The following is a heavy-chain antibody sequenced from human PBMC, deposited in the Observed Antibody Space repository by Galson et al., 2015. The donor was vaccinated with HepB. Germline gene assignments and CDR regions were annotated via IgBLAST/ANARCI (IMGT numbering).Heavy chain of an antibody. V-gene: IGHV1-18*04. D-gene: IGHD2-2*01. Sequence: SVKVSCKASGYTFTSYGISWVRQAPGQGLEWMGWISAYNGNTNYAQKLQGRVTMTTDTSTSTAYMELSSLRSEDTAVYYCATARRTHCSSTSCALGYWGQGTLVTVSS. CDR2: ISAYNGNT. CDR1: GYTFTSYG. J-gene: IGHJ4*02. CDR3: ATARRTHCSSTSCALGY.